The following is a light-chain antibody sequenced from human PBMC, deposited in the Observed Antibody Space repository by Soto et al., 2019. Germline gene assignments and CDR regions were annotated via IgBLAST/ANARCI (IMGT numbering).Light chain of an antibody. CDR3: RSYTSGSTLYV. CDR2: DVS. V-gene: IGLV2-14*01. J-gene: IGLJ1*01. Sequence: SVLTQPGSVSGSPGQSITISCSGTSSDVGGYNSVSWYQQHPGKAPKLMIYDVSSRPAGVSIRFSGSKSGNTASLTISGLQAEDEADYYCRSYTSGSTLYVFGAGTKVTVL. CDR1: SSDVGGYNS.